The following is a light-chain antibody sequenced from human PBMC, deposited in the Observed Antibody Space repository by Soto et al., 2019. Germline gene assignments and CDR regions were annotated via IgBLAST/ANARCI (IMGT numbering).Light chain of an antibody. J-gene: IGLJ2*01. CDR2: EVS. CDR1: SSDVGGHNY. V-gene: IGLV2-14*01. Sequence: VLTQPASVSGAPGQSITISCTGTSSDVGGHNYVSWYQQHPGKAPKLMIYEVSNRPSGISNRFSGSKSGNTASLTISGLQAEDEADYYCSSYTSSSTLVFGGGTKVTVL. CDR3: SSYTSSSTLV.